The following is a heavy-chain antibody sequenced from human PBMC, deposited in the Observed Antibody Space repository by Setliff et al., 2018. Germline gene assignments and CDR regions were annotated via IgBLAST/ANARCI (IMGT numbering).Heavy chain of an antibody. J-gene: IGHJ6*03. CDR1: GGSISSGSYY. V-gene: IGHV4-61*09. Sequence: SETLSLTCTVSGGSISSGSYYWSWIRQPAGKGLEWIGHIYTSGSTNYNPSLKIRVTISVDTSTNQFSLKLSSVTAAATAVYYCARGLTPTINYYYYYMDVWGKGTTVTVSS. CDR2: IYTSGST. CDR3: ARGLTPTINYYYYYMDV. D-gene: IGHD3-9*01.